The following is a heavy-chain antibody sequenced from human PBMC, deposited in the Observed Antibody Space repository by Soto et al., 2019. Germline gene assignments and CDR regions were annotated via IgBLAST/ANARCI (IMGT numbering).Heavy chain of an antibody. CDR3: ARNYDSSGYSLLDY. V-gene: IGHV1-3*01. Sequence: QVQLVQSGAEVKKPGASVKVSCKASGYTFTSYAMHWVRQAPGQRLEWMGWINAGNGNTKYSQKFQGRVTITRDTSASTAYMELSSLRSEDTAVYYCARNYDSSGYSLLDYWGQGTLVTVSS. J-gene: IGHJ4*02. CDR1: GYTFTSYA. D-gene: IGHD3-22*01. CDR2: INAGNGNT.